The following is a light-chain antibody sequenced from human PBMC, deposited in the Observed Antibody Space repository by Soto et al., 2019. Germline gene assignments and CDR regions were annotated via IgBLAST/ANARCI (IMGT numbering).Light chain of an antibody. V-gene: IGLV2-8*01. Sequence: QSVLTQPPSASGSPGQSVAISCTGTSSDIGGYNYVSWYQQHPGKAPKLMIFEVSQRPSGVPDRFSGSKSGNTASLTVSGLQAEDEADYYCNSYAGSNNFGVFGTGTKVTVL. CDR1: SSDIGGYNY. J-gene: IGLJ1*01. CDR3: NSYAGSNNFGV. CDR2: EVS.